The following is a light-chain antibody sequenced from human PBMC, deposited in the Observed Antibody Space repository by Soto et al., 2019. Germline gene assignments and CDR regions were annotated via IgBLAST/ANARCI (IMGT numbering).Light chain of an antibody. J-gene: IGKJ2*01. CDR1: QSVSSY. Sequence: EIVLTQSPATLSLSPGERATLSCRASQSVSSYLAWYQQKPGQAPRLLIYDASNSATGIPATFSCSGSGTDFALTISSLEPEDIAVYYCQQRSNWPGTYTFGQGTKVEIK. CDR2: DAS. V-gene: IGKV3-11*01. CDR3: QQRSNWPGTYT.